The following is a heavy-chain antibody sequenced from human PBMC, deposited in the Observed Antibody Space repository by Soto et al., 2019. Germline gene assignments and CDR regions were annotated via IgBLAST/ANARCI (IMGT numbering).Heavy chain of an antibody. Sequence: QVQLVQSGAEVKKPGSSVKVSCKASGGTFSSYAISWVRQAPGQGLEWMGGIIPIFGTANYAQKFQGRVTITADESTSTAYMELSSLRSEDTAVYYCARASNYYYDSSRYYYPFDYWGQGTLVTVSS. V-gene: IGHV1-69*12. CDR1: GGTFSSYA. CDR3: ARASNYYYDSSRYYYPFDY. D-gene: IGHD3-22*01. J-gene: IGHJ4*02. CDR2: IIPIFGTA.